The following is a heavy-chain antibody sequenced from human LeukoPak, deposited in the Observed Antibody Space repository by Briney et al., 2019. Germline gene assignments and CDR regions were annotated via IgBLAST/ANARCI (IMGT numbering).Heavy chain of an antibody. CDR2: ISSSSSTI. V-gene: IGHV3-48*01. CDR3: VTDWPVR. J-gene: IGHJ2*01. D-gene: IGHD3-10*01. Sequence: QSGGSLRLSCAASGFTFSTSNMDWVRQTPGKGLEWLSYISSSSSTIYYRDSVKGRFTISRDNAKNSLYLQMNSLRVEDTALYFCVTDWPVRWGRGTLVTVSS. CDR1: GFTFSTSN.